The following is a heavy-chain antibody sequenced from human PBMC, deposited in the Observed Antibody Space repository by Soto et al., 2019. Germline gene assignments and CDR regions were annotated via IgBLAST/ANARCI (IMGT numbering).Heavy chain of an antibody. J-gene: IGHJ4*02. V-gene: IGHV3-30-3*01. CDR2: ISYDGSNK. CDR1: GFTFSSYA. Sequence: QVQLMESGGGVVQPGRSLRLSCAASGFTFSSYAMHWVRQAPGKGLEWVAVISYDGSNKYYADSVKGRFTISRDNSKNTLYLQMNSLRAEDTAVYYCARGYSYGLDYWGQGTLVTVSS. CDR3: ARGYSYGLDY. D-gene: IGHD5-18*01.